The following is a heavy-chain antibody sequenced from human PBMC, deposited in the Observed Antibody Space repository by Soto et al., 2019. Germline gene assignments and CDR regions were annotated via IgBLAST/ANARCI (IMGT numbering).Heavy chain of an antibody. V-gene: IGHV4-61*01. Sequence: SETLSLTCTVSGGSVSSASYYWSWIRQPPGKGLEWIGYIYYSGSTNYNPSLKSRVTISVDTSTATAYIELRSLRFDDTAIYFCARTHWQPDYLEGFDFWGQGTPVTVSS. J-gene: IGHJ4*02. CDR2: IYYSGST. D-gene: IGHD1-1*01. CDR1: GGSVSSASYY. CDR3: ARTHWQPDYLEGFDF.